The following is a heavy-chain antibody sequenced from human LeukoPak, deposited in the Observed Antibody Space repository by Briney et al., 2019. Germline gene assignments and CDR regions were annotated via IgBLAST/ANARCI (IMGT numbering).Heavy chain of an antibody. D-gene: IGHD1-26*01. Sequence: GGSLRLSCAASGFIFSDYSMSWVRQAPGKGLEWVSSISSSSSYVYYADSVKGRFTISRDNAKNSLYLQINSLRAEGTAVYYCARVLGSGSYPAGYWGQGTLVTVSS. V-gene: IGHV3-21*01. CDR3: ARVLGSGSYPAGY. J-gene: IGHJ4*02. CDR2: ISSSSSYV. CDR1: GFIFSDYS.